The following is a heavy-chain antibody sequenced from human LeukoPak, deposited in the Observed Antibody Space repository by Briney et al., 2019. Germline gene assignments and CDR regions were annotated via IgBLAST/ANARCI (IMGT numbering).Heavy chain of an antibody. D-gene: IGHD2-15*01. V-gene: IGHV1-69*01. CDR3: ARDLGYCSGGSCNNWFDP. CDR1: GGTFSSYA. J-gene: IGHJ5*02. CDR2: IIPIFGTA. Sequence: SVKVSCKATGGTFSSYAISWVRQAPGQGLEWMGGIIPIFGTANYAQKFQGRVTITADESTSTAYMELSSLRSEDTAVYYCARDLGYCSGGSCNNWFDPWGQGTLVTVSS.